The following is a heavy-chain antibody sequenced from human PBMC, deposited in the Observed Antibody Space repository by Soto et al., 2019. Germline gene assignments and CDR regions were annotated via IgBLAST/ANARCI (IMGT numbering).Heavy chain of an antibody. J-gene: IGHJ4*02. CDR1: GFNFPDFY. Sequence: QVQLVESGGGLVKPGGSLRLSCAASGFNFPDFYMSWIRQAPGKGLEWLSSLSGDSVYIYYADSVKGRFTISRDTAKTSVYLKMNSLRAEDTAVYYCASGGLGYRTPFDHWGQGTLVTVSS. CDR2: LSGDSVYI. CDR3: ASGGLGYRTPFDH. D-gene: IGHD3-16*01. V-gene: IGHV3-11*06.